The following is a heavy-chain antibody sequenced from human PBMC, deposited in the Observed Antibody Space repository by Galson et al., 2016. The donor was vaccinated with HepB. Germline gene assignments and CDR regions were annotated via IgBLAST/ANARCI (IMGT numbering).Heavy chain of an antibody. D-gene: IGHD3-3*01. V-gene: IGHV1-46*01. J-gene: IGHJ4*02. CDR3: ARDQSRFKTYSDFWSGEVGPSPECYFDD. Sequence: SVKVSCKASGYTFTSYYLHWVRQAPGQGLEWMGIINSSGGNTRYAQKFQGRVTMTRDTSTSTVYMELSSLRSEDTAVYYCARDQSRFKTYSDFWSGEVGPSPECYFDDWGQGTLVTVSS. CDR2: INSSGGNT. CDR1: GYTFTSYY.